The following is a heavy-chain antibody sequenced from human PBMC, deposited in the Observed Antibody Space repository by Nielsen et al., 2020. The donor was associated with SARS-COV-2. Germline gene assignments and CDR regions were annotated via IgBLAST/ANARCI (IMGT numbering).Heavy chain of an antibody. Sequence: WVRQAPGQGLEWMGRIIPILGIANYAQKFQGRVTITADKSTSTAYMELSSLRSEDTAVYYCARGDSGYGGLGNEWGQGTLVTVSS. D-gene: IGHD3-22*01. V-gene: IGHV1-69*04. CDR2: IIPILGIA. CDR3: ARGDSGYGGLGNE. J-gene: IGHJ4*02.